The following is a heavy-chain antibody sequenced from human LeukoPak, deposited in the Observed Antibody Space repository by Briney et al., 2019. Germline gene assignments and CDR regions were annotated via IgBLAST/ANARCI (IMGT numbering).Heavy chain of an antibody. CDR3: AREGPYYYDSSGSSY. J-gene: IGHJ4*02. CDR2: ISAYNGNT. D-gene: IGHD3-22*01. V-gene: IGHV1-18*01. Sequence: GASVKVSCKASGYTFTSYGISWVRQAPGQGLEWMGWISAYNGNTNYAQKLQGRVTMTTDTSTSTAYMELGSLRSDDTAVYYCAREGPYYYDSSGSSYWGQGTLVTVSS. CDR1: GYTFTSYG.